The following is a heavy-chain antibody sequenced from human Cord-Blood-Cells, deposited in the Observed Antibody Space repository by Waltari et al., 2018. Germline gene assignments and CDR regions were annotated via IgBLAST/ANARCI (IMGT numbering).Heavy chain of an antibody. Sequence: APLVQSGAEVKKPGASVKVSCQASGYTCNSYDLNWVRQATGQGLEWMGWMNPNSGNTGYAQKFQGRVTMTSNTSISTAYMELSSLRSEDTAVYYCARDGPYTNWGQGTLVTVSS. CDR1: GYTCNSYD. CDR3: ARDGPYTN. CDR2: MNPNSGNT. J-gene: IGHJ4*02. D-gene: IGHD1-20*01. V-gene: IGHV1-8*01.